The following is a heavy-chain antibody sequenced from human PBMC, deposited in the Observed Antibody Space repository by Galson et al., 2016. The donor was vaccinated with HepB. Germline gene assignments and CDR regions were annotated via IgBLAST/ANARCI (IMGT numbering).Heavy chain of an antibody. CDR3: ARDTMVQGVMGPYTWFDP. CDR2: IWYDGSNE. CDR1: GFTFSSYG. V-gene: IGHV3-33*01. D-gene: IGHD3-10*01. Sequence: SLRLSCAASGFTFSSYGMHWVRQAPGKGLEWVAVIWYDGSNEYYADSVKGRFTISRDNSKNTLYLQMNSLRAEDTAVYYCARDTMVQGVMGPYTWFDPWGQGTLVTVSS. J-gene: IGHJ5*02.